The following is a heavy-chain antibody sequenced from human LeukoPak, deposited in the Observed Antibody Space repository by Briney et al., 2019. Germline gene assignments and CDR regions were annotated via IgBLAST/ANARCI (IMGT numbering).Heavy chain of an antibody. Sequence: PGGSLRLSCAASGFPATSNYMSWVRQAPGKGLEWVSLIYSGGATNYADSVRGRLTISRGNSMDTVYLQMNSLRAEDTAIYYCARDRGLSYGNDYFDYWGQGTLVTVSS. J-gene: IGHJ4*02. V-gene: IGHV3-66*01. CDR3: ARDRGLSYGNDYFDY. D-gene: IGHD5-18*01. CDR2: IYSGGAT. CDR1: GFPATSNY.